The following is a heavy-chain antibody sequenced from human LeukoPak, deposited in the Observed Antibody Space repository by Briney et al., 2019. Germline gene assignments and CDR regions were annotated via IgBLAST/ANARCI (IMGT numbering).Heavy chain of an antibody. CDR2: IKSRISGGRT. CDR3: ATGYSSSSAG. J-gene: IGHJ4*02. D-gene: IGHD6-13*01. CDR1: GFKFNDAS. V-gene: IGHV3-15*07. Sequence: GGSLRLSCVASGFKFNDASMNWVRQAPGEGLEWVARIKSRISGGRTEYAAPVQGRFTISREDSKSMLYLQMDSLKIEDTAVYYCATGYSSSSAGWGQGTLVTVSS.